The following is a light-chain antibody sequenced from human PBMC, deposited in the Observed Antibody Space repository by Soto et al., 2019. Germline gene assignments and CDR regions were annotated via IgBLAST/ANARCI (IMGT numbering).Light chain of an antibody. CDR2: KAS. Sequence: DIQMTQSPSTLSASVGDRVTITCRASQSISNWLAWYQQKPGTAPKPLIYKASTLQSGVPSRFNGSRSVTEFTLTISSLQPDDSATYYFKQYSDNWTFDQATNVDIK. J-gene: IGKJ1*01. V-gene: IGKV1-5*03. CDR1: QSISNW. CDR3: KQYSDNWT.